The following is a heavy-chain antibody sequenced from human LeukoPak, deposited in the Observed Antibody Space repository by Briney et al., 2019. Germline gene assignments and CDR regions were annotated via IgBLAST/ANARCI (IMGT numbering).Heavy chain of an antibody. V-gene: IGHV4-34*01. CDR1: GESFSGYS. CDR2: IDHSGST. J-gene: IGHJ4*02. CDR3: AREPLEEQQLYYFDY. Sequence: LETLSLTCAVYGESFSGYSWGWIRQPPGKGLEWIGEIDHSGSTNYNPSLKSRVTISVAASKNQFSLKLTYLSAADTAVYYCAREPLEEQQLYYFDYWGQGTLVTVSS. D-gene: IGHD6-13*01.